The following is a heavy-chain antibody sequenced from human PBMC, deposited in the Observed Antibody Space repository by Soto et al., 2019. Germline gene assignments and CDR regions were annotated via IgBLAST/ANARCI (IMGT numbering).Heavy chain of an antibody. CDR3: ARAPYHTGYCSGGSCYRGWFDP. CDR2: INHSGST. J-gene: IGHJ5*02. CDR1: GGSFSGYY. Sequence: PSETLSLTCAVYGGSFSGYYWSWIRQPPGKGLEWIGEINHSGSTNYNPSHKSRVTISVDTSKNQFSLKLSSVTAADTAVYYCARAPYHTGYCSGGSCYRGWFDPWGQGTLVTVSS. V-gene: IGHV4-34*01. D-gene: IGHD2-15*01.